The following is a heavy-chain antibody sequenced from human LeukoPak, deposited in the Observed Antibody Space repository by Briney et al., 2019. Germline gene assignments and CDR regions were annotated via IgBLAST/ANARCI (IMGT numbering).Heavy chain of an antibody. CDR3: AREGRIVGATLGY. CDR2: INPNSGGT. D-gene: IGHD1-26*01. J-gene: IGHJ4*02. CDR1: GYTFTCYY. Sequence: GASVKVSCKASGYTFTCYYMHWVRQAPGQGLEWMGRINPNSGGTNYAQKFQGRVTMTRDTSISTAYMELSRLRSDDTAVYYCAREGRIVGATLGYWGQGTLVTVSS. V-gene: IGHV1-2*06.